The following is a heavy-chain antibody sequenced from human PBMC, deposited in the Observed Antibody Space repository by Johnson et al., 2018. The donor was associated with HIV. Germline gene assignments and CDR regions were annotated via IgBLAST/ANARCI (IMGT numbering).Heavy chain of an antibody. D-gene: IGHD1-26*01. CDR3: AKDRRELTPDAFDI. V-gene: IGHV3-30*18. CDR1: GFTVSSNY. CDR2: ISYDGSYK. J-gene: IGHJ3*02. Sequence: QVQLVESGGGLIQPGGSLRLSCAASGFTVSSNYMSWVRQAPGKGLEWVAVISYDGSYKYYADSVKGRFTISRDNAKNSLYLQMNSLRAEDTALYYCAKDRRELTPDAFDIWGQGTMVTVSS.